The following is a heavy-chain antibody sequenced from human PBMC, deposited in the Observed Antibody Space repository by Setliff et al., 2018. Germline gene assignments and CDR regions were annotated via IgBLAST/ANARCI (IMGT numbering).Heavy chain of an antibody. CDR2: IFNDGRT. Sequence: LRLSCAASGFIVSGNYMSWVRQAPDKGLEWVSVIFNDGRTFYADSVKGRFTISRDNAKNSLYLQMNSLRAEDTAVYYCARDGGEYWGQGTLVTVSS. J-gene: IGHJ4*02. CDR3: ARDGGEY. CDR1: GFIVSGNY. D-gene: IGHD3-16*01. V-gene: IGHV3-53*01.